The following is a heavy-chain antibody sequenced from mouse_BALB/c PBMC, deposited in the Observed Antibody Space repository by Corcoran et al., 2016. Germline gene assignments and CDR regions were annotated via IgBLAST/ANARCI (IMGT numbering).Heavy chain of an antibody. Sequence: LVKTGASVKISCKASGYSFTGYYMHWVKQRHGKSLEWIGYISCYNGATSYNQKFKGKATFTVDTSSSTAYMQFNSLTSEDSAVYYCAGLITTEETDYWGQGTTLTVSS. CDR3: AGLITTEETDY. J-gene: IGHJ2*01. CDR1: GYSFTGYY. CDR2: ISCYNGAT. D-gene: IGHD1-1*01. V-gene: IGHV1S34*01.